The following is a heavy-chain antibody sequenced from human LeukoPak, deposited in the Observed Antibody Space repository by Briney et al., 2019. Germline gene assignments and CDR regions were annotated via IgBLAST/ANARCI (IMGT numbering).Heavy chain of an antibody. D-gene: IGHD6-6*01. CDR3: ARHDAGIAARPFDN. V-gene: IGHV4-4*09. CDR2: IHASGPT. CDR1: GGSVSTYY. J-gene: IGHJ4*02. Sequence: PSETLSLTCTVSGGSVSTYYWSWIRRPPGKGLEWIAYIHASGPTNYNPSLKSRITISVDTSKNQFSLKLSSVTAADTAVYYCARHDAGIAARPFDNWGQGTLVTVSS.